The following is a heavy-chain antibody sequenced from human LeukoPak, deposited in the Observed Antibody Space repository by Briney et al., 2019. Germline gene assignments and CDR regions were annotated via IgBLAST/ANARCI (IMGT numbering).Heavy chain of an antibody. D-gene: IGHD4-11*01. CDR1: CDTLTSYG. Sequence: ASVKFSCNASCDTLTSYGFTLVREPPVKGLDQMGWISAYNGNTNYAQKLQGRVTMTTDTSTSTAYMELRSLRSDDTAVYYCARGIADYSHFDYWGQGTLVTVSS. CDR2: ISAYNGNT. CDR3: ARGIADYSHFDY. J-gene: IGHJ4*02. V-gene: IGHV1-18*01.